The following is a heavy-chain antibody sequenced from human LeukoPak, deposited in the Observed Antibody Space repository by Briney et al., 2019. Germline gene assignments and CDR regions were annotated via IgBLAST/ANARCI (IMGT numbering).Heavy chain of an antibody. CDR2: INPNSGGT. J-gene: IGHJ5*02. CDR3: ARVAAAGLPDNWFDP. D-gene: IGHD6-13*01. CDR1: GYTFTGYY. V-gene: IGHV1-2*02. Sequence: ASVKVSCKASGYTFTGYYMHWVRQAPGQGLDWMGWINPNSGGTNYAQKFQGRVTMTRDTSISTAYMELSRLRSDDTAVYYCARVAAAGLPDNWFDPWGQGTLVTVSS.